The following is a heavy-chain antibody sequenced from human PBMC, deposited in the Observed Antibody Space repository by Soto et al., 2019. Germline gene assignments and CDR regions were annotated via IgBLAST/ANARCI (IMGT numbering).Heavy chain of an antibody. CDR1: GVSISSGTYS. Sequence: QVQLQESGSRLVKPSQTLSLTCAVSGVSISSGTYSWTWIRQPPGKGLEWIGYIYHSGSTYYNPSLKSRVTISVDSSKNQFSLELTSVTATDTAVYYCARGVNCGGDCHSDNWGQGTLVTVSS. J-gene: IGHJ4*02. V-gene: IGHV4-30-2*01. CDR3: ARGVNCGGDCHSDN. D-gene: IGHD2-21*02. CDR2: IYHSGST.